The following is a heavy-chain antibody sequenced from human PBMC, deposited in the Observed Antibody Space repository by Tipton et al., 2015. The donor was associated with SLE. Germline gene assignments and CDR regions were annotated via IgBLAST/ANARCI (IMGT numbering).Heavy chain of an antibody. J-gene: IGHJ2*01. CDR3: ARDLTLGRWYFDL. CDR2: IYYSGNT. D-gene: IGHD3-16*01. CDR1: GGSFSGYY. Sequence: TLSLTCAVYGGSFSGYYWSWIRQPPGKGLEWIGYIYYSGNTYYNPSLKSRIIISVDTPTNQFSLKLNSVTAADTAVYYCARDLTLGRWYFDLWGRGTLVTVSS. V-gene: IGHV4-34*09.